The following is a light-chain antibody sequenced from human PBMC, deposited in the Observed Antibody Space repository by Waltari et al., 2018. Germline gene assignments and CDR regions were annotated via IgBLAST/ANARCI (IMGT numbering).Light chain of an antibody. CDR1: KLGAKF. J-gene: IGLJ2*01. CDR2: QDN. V-gene: IGLV3-1*01. CDR3: QAGDSGSVI. Sequence: SYDLTQPPSVSVSSGQTASITCSGDKLGAKFVCWYQQKPGQSPVLVIYQDNKRPSGIPELFSGSNSGNTATLTISETQAMDEADYYCQAGDSGSVIFGGGTKVTVL.